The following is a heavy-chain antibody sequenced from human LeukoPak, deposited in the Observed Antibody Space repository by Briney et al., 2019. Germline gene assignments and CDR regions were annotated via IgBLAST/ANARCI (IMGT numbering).Heavy chain of an antibody. Sequence: PSETLSLTCNVSAGSISNYYWTWIRQPPGEGLEWIGYIYYSGSTNYNPSLESRVTISIDTSKNQFSLKPSSVTAADTAVYYCARETLEGKFDPWGQGILVTVSS. V-gene: IGHV4-59*01. CDR2: IYYSGST. CDR3: ARETLEGKFDP. CDR1: AGSISNYY. J-gene: IGHJ5*02. D-gene: IGHD1-1*01.